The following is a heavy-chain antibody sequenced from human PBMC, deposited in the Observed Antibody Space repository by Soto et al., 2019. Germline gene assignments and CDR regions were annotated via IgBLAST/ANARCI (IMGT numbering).Heavy chain of an antibody. J-gene: IGHJ6*02. D-gene: IGHD3-3*01. CDR2: ISSSSSYI. Sequence: GGSLRLSCAASGFTFSSYSMNWVRQAPGKGLEWVSSISSSSSYIYYADSVKGRFTISRDNAKNSLYLQMNSLRAEDTAVYYCARDRALRFLEWSRYYYGMDVWGPGTTVTVS. V-gene: IGHV3-21*01. CDR3: ARDRALRFLEWSRYYYGMDV. CDR1: GFTFSSYS.